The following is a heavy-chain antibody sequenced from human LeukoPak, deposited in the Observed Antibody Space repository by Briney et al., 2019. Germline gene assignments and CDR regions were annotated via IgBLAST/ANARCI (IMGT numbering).Heavy chain of an antibody. J-gene: IGHJ5*02. Sequence: GRSLRLSCAASGFTFDDYAMHWVRQAPGKGLEWVSGISWNSGSIGYADSVKGRFTISRDNAKNSLCLQMNSLRAEDMALYYCARSSGWYGTSSWFDPWGQGTLVTVSS. V-gene: IGHV3-9*03. D-gene: IGHD6-19*01. CDR3: ARSSGWYGTSSWFDP. CDR2: ISWNSGSI. CDR1: GFTFDDYA.